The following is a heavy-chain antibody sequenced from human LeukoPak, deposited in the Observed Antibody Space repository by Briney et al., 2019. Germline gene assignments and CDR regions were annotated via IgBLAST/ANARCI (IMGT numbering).Heavy chain of an antibody. V-gene: IGHV1-69*04. CDR3: ARHIAAAGTDYYYYGMDV. Sequence: ASVKVSCKASGGTFSSYAISWVRQAPGQGLEWMGRIIPTLGIANYAQKFQGRVMITADKSTSTAYMELSSLRSEDTAVYYCARHIAAAGTDYYYYGMDVWGQGTTVTVSS. J-gene: IGHJ6*02. CDR1: GGTFSSYA. D-gene: IGHD6-13*01. CDR2: IIPTLGIA.